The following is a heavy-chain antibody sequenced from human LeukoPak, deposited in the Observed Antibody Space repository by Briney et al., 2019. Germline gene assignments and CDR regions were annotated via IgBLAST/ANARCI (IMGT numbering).Heavy chain of an antibody. J-gene: IGHJ3*02. V-gene: IGHV3-15*07. CDR2: IKSTVDGGTT. CDR3: TTGGNVLVAGTRAFDI. CDR1: GFTFSNDW. D-gene: IGHD6-19*01. Sequence: GSLRLSCAASGFTFSNDWMNWVRQAPGKGLEWVGRIKSTVDGGTTDYAAPVKGRFTVSRDDTKNTLYLQMNSLKTEDTAVYYCTTGGNVLVAGTRAFDIWGQGTMVTVSS.